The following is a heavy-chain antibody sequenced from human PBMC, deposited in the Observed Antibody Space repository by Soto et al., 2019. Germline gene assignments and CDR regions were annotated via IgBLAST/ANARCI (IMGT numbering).Heavy chain of an antibody. D-gene: IGHD3-3*02. CDR3: AKGRFDVVSISPYDH. CDR1: GFTFSNNA. J-gene: IGHJ4*01. CDR2: ISYDSSEI. V-gene: IGHV3-30*02. Sequence: GGSLRLSCVGSGFTFSNNAMHWVRQAPGRGLEGVAFISYDSSEIFYADSVKGRFTISRDNPENTLFLHMNSPRADDTAVYDCAKGRFDVVSISPYDHWGQGTLVTDSS.